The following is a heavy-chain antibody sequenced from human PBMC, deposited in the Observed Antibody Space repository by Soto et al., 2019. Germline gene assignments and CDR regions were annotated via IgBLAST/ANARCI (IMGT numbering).Heavy chain of an antibody. Sequence: GGSLRLSCAASGFTFSSYGMHWVRQAPGKGLEWVAVIWYDGSNKYYADSVKGRFTISRDNSKNTLYLQMNSLRAEDTAVYYCARDPCSSTSCTYYYYYMDVWGKGTTVTVSS. CDR2: IWYDGSNK. CDR3: ARDPCSSTSCTYYYYYMDV. J-gene: IGHJ6*03. D-gene: IGHD2-2*01. V-gene: IGHV3-33*01. CDR1: GFTFSSYG.